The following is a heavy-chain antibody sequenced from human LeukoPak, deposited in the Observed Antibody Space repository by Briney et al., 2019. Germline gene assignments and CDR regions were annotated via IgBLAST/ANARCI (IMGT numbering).Heavy chain of an antibody. CDR1: GFTFSSYE. D-gene: IGHD4-17*01. Sequence: TGGSLRLSCAASGFTFSSYEMNWVRQAPGKGLEWVSYISCSGSTIYYADSVKGRFTISRDNAKNSLYLQMNSLRAEDTAVYYCARDDYGDDADDALDIWGQGTMVTVSS. J-gene: IGHJ3*02. CDR2: ISCSGSTI. V-gene: IGHV3-48*03. CDR3: ARDDYGDDADDALDI.